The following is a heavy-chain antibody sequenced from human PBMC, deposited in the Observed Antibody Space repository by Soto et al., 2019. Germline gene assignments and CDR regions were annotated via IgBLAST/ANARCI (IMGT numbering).Heavy chain of an antibody. J-gene: IGHJ5*02. V-gene: IGHV4-39*07. CDR1: GGSISSSSYY. CDR2: IYYSGST. D-gene: IGHD6-6*01. CDR3: AGNARYWFDP. Sequence: SETLSLTCTVSGGSISSSSYYWGWIRQPPGKGLEWIGCIYYSGSTYYNPSLKSRVTISVDTSKNQFSLKLSSVTAADTAVYYCAGNARYWFDPWGQGTLVTVSS.